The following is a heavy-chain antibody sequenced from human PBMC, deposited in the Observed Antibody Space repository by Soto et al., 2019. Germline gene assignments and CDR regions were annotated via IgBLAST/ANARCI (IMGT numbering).Heavy chain of an antibody. CDR2: IGTAGDT. J-gene: IGHJ4*02. Sequence: GGSLRLSCEASGFTFSGFDMHWVRQPTGKGLEWVSTIGTAGDTYYAVSVKGRFTISRDNAKNSLSLRMNSLRAGDTAVYFCARGQEVGAHFFDSWGQGTQVTVSS. CDR1: GFTFSGFD. CDR3: ARGQEVGAHFFDS. D-gene: IGHD2-15*01. V-gene: IGHV3-13*01.